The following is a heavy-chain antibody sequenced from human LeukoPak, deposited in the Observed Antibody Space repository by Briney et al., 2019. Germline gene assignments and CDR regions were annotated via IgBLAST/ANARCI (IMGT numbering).Heavy chain of an antibody. V-gene: IGHV1-69*05. Sequence: ASVKVSCKASGGTFSSYAISWVRQAPGQGLEWMGGIIPIFGTANYAQKFQGRVTITTDESTSTAYMELSSLRSEDTAVYYCARGHCSSTSCYTRDYFDYWGQGTLVTVSS. CDR3: ARGHCSSTSCYTRDYFDY. CDR2: IIPIFGTA. CDR1: GGTFSSYA. D-gene: IGHD2-2*02. J-gene: IGHJ4*02.